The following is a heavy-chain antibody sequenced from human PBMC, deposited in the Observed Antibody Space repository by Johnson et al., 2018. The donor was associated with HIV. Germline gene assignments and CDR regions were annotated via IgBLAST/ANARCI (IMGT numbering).Heavy chain of an antibody. CDR2: ISYDGSNK. D-gene: IGHD6-13*01. Sequence: QVQLVESGGGVVQPVRSLRLSCAATGFTFNSYAMHWVRQAPGKGLEWVAVISYDGSNKYYADSVKGRFTISRDNSKNTLYLQMDSLRGEDTAVYYCAKGSGSSWLRDAFDIWGKGTMVTVSS. CDR1: GFTFNSYA. CDR3: AKGSGSSWLRDAFDI. J-gene: IGHJ3*02. V-gene: IGHV3-30*04.